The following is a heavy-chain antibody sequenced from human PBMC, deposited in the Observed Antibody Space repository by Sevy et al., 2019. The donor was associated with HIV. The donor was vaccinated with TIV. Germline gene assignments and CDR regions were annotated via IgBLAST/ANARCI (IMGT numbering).Heavy chain of an antibody. Sequence: GGSLRLSCAASGFTFSSYGMHWVRQAPGKGLEWVAVIWYDGSNKYYADSVKGRFTISRDNSKNTLYRQMNIRRAEDTAVYYCARPRIAVAGKTSTYCYGMDVWGQGTTVTVSS. V-gene: IGHV3-33*01. CDR2: IWYDGSNK. D-gene: IGHD6-19*01. CDR3: ARPRIAVAGKTSTYCYGMDV. J-gene: IGHJ6*02. CDR1: GFTFSSYG.